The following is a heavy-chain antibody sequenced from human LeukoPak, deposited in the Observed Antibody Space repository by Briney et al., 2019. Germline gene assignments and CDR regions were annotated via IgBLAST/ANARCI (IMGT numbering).Heavy chain of an antibody. D-gene: IGHD6-19*01. J-gene: IGHJ4*02. V-gene: IGHV4-30-2*01. CDR3: ARVKYTSGWHFDY. Sequence: PPQTLSLTCDVTAATISSGCYSWSWIRQPPGKGLEWIGYIYQSGSTYYNPSLKSRVTISVDRSKNQFSLKLSSVTAADTAVYYCARVKYTSGWHFDYWGQGTLVTVSS. CDR2: IYQSGST. CDR1: AATISSGCYS.